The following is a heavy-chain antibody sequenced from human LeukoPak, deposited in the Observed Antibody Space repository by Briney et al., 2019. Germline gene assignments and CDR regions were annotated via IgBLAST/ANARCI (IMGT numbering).Heavy chain of an antibody. V-gene: IGHV3-23*01. Sequence: GGSLRLSCAASGFTFSSYAMSWVRQAPGKGLEWVSAISGSGDSTYYAASVKGRFTIFRDNSKNTLYLQMNSLRAEDTAVYYCAKWSYDIVVVPAAIGFDYWGQGTLVTVSS. CDR2: ISGSGDST. J-gene: IGHJ4*02. D-gene: IGHD2-2*02. CDR3: AKWSYDIVVVPAAIGFDY. CDR1: GFTFSSYA.